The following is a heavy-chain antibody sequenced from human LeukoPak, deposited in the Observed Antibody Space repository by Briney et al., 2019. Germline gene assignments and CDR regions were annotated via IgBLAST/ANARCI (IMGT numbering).Heavy chain of an antibody. CDR1: GGSISGKY. D-gene: IGHD2-21*01. CDR3: ARDFCGNGGWFDS. CDR2: IYSSGST. V-gene: IGHV4-4*07. Sequence: SETLSLTCTVSGGSISGKYWTWIRQPAGKGLEWIGRIYSSGSTNYNPSLKSRVTMSVDTSKNQFSLKMSSVTAADTALYYCARDFCGNGGWFDSWGQGTLVTVSP. J-gene: IGHJ5*01.